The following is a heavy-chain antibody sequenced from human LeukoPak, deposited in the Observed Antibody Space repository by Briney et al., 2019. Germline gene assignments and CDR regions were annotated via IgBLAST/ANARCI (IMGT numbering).Heavy chain of an antibody. CDR2: IKQDGSEK. J-gene: IGHJ3*02. D-gene: IGHD3-10*01. CDR1: GVSVTDTL. Sequence: GGSLRLSCTLSGVSVTDTLIDWVRQAPGKGPEWVANIKQDGSEKYYVDSVKGRFTISRDNAKNSLYLQMNSLRAEDTAVYYCARISSGIPFDIWGQGTMVTVSS. CDR3: ARISSGIPFDI. V-gene: IGHV3-7*01.